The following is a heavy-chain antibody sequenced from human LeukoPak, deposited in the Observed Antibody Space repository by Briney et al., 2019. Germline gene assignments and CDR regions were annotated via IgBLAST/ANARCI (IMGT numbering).Heavy chain of an antibody. Sequence: SETLSLTCAVYGGSFSGSYWSWIRQPPGKGLEWIGEINHSGSTNYNPSLKSRVTISVDTSKNQFSLKLNSVTAADTAVYYCARYVAVAGTINWFDPWGQGTLVTVPS. CDR3: ARYVAVAGTINWFDP. V-gene: IGHV4-34*01. J-gene: IGHJ5*02. CDR1: GGSFSGSY. D-gene: IGHD6-19*01. CDR2: INHSGST.